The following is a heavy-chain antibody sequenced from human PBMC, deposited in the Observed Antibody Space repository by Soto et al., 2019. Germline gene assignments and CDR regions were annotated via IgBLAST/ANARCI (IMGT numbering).Heavy chain of an antibody. CDR2: MNPNSGNT. V-gene: IGHV1-8*01. J-gene: IGHJ4*02. CDR3: ARLDYDYIWGSYREFDY. Sequence: VASVKVSCKASGYTFTSYDINWVRQATGQGLEWMGWMNPNSGNTGYAQKFQGRVTMTRNTSISTAYMELSSLRSEDTAVYYCARLDYDYIWGSYREFDYWGQGTLVTVSS. D-gene: IGHD3-16*02. CDR1: GYTFTSYD.